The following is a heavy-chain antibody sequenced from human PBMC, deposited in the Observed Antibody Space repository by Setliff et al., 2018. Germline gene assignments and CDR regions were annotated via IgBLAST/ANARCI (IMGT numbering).Heavy chain of an antibody. V-gene: IGHV4-34*01. D-gene: IGHD2-15*01. CDR3: ATSGFCSSGSCYSFDD. CDR1: GGGGSFSNYY. Sequence: SETLSLTCGVYGGGGSFSNYYWSWIRQPPGKGLEWIGEISPVGSTNYNPSLRSRVTMSLDASKNRFSLNLTSVTAADTAVYSCATSGFCSSGSCYSFDDWGQGALVTVSS. J-gene: IGHJ4*02. CDR2: ISPVGST.